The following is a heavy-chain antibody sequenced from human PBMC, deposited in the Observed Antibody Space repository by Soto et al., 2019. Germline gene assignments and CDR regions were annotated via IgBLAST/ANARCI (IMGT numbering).Heavy chain of an antibody. CDR1: GGTFSSYA. D-gene: IGHD2-15*01. J-gene: IGHJ6*02. Sequence: ASVKVSCKASGGTFSSYAISWVRQAPGQGLEWMGGIIPIFGTANYAQKFQGRVTITADESTSTAYMELSSLRSEDTAVYYCASNPDLVAATYYYYGMDVWGQGTTVTV. V-gene: IGHV1-69*13. CDR2: IIPIFGTA. CDR3: ASNPDLVAATYYYYGMDV.